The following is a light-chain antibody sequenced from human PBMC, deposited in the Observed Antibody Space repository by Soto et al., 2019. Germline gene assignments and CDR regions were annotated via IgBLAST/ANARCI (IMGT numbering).Light chain of an antibody. J-gene: IGKJ4*01. V-gene: IGKV3-11*01. Sequence: EIVLTQSPATLSLSPGERATLSCRASQGISSLLAWYRQRPGQAPRLLIYDASNRATGIPARFSGSGSGTDFTFTISALEPEDFAVYYCQQRSVWPLTFGGGTKVEIK. CDR2: DAS. CDR3: QQRSVWPLT. CDR1: QGISSL.